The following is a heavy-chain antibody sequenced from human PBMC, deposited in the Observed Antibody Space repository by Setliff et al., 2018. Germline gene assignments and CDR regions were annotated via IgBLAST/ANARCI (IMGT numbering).Heavy chain of an antibody. Sequence: SETLSLTCDVFGGSFSGYFWAWIRQSPGKGLEWIGDVNDSGSANYKPSLKSRLTISRDTSKNQLSLNLSPVTAADTAVYYCARGRYYGSGSYSLWGQGTLVTVSS. J-gene: IGHJ4*02. V-gene: IGHV4-34*01. D-gene: IGHD3-10*01. CDR3: ARGRYYGSGSYSL. CDR1: GGSFSGYF. CDR2: VNDSGSA.